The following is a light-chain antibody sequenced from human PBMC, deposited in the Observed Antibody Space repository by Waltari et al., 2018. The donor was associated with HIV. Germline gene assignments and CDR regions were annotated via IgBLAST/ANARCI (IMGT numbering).Light chain of an antibody. V-gene: IGKV2-30*01. Sequence: DVVMTQSPLSLTVSLGQPASISCSPSQSLLYSDGNTYLNWFQKRPGQSPRRLIHQVSKRDSGVPDRFSGSGSGTDFTLKISRVEAEDVGIYYCMQATQWPYTFGQGTKLEI. J-gene: IGKJ2*01. CDR2: QVS. CDR1: QSLLYSDGNTY. CDR3: MQATQWPYT.